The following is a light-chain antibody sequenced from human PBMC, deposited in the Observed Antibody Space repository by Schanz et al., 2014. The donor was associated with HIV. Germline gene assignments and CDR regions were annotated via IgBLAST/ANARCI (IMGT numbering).Light chain of an antibody. CDR3: HHYGDSRGT. CDR2: GAS. Sequence: EIVLTQSPGTLSLSLGERATLSCRASQTVSNGYLAWFQQKPGQAPRLLIYGASSRATGIPDRFSGTGSGTDFTLTISRLEPDEFAVYYCHHYGDSRGTFGGGTEVDI. J-gene: IGKJ4*02. V-gene: IGKV3-20*01. CDR1: QTVSNGY.